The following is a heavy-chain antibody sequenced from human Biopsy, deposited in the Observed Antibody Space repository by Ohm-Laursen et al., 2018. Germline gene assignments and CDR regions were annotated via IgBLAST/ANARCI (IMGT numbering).Heavy chain of an antibody. J-gene: IGHJ3*02. V-gene: IGHV3-33*01. CDR1: GFSFSSYG. CDR2: LWYDGTNK. D-gene: IGHD1-1*01. CDR3: ARPTNARAGGAPFDI. Sequence: SLRLSCTASGFSFSSYGMHWVRQAPGKGLEWMAVLWYDGTNKYYADSVKGRFTISRDNSKNTLYLQMNSLRAEDTAMYYCARPTNARAGGAPFDIWGQGTMVTVSS.